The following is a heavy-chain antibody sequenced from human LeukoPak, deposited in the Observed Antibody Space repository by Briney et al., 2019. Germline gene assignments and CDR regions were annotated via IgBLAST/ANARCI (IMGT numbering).Heavy chain of an antibody. Sequence: ASVKVSCKVSGYTLTGLSMHWVRQAPGKGLEWMGGFDPEDGETIYAQKFQGRVTMTEDTSTDTAYMELSSLRSEDTAVYYCATVQRLMDTAFDYWGQGTLVTVSS. CDR1: GYTLTGLS. D-gene: IGHD5-18*01. CDR3: ATVQRLMDTAFDY. J-gene: IGHJ4*02. CDR2: FDPEDGET. V-gene: IGHV1-24*01.